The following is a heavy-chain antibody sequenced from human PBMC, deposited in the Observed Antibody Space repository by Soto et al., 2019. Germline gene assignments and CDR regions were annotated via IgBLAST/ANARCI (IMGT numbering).Heavy chain of an antibody. CDR1: GDSIRNYY. V-gene: IGHV4-59*01. Sequence: ETLSLTCTVSGDSIRNYYWSWIRQPPGKGLEYIGYIFYSGSTNYNPSLKSRVAISVDTSRNQFALKLRSVTAADTATYYCARLKRGYSYGSIIDFWGRGTLVTVSS. CDR3: ARLKRGYSYGSIIDF. J-gene: IGHJ4*01. D-gene: IGHD5-18*01. CDR2: IFYSGST.